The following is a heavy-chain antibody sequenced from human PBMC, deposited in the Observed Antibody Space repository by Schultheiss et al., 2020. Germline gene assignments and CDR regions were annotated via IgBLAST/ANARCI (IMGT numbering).Heavy chain of an antibody. CDR1: GFTFSDSW. D-gene: IGHD3-10*01. V-gene: IGHV3-30*18. CDR3: AKDGTYYGSGSYYNLYYYYGMDV. Sequence: GGSLRLSCAASGFTFSDSWMSWVRQAPGKGLEWVAVISYDGSNKYYADSVKGRFTISRDNSKNTLYLQMNSLRAEDTAVYYCAKDGTYYGSGSYYNLYYYYGMDVWGQGTT. J-gene: IGHJ6*02. CDR2: ISYDGSNK.